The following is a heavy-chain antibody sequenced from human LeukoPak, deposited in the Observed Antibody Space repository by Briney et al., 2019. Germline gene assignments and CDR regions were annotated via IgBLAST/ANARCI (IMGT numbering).Heavy chain of an antibody. Sequence: SVKVSCKASGGTFSSYAISWARQAPGQGLEWMGGIIPIFGTANYAQKFQGRVTITADESTSTAYMELSSLRSEDTAVYYCAATDGELPSYYFDYWGQGTLVTVSS. CDR3: AATDGELPSYYFDY. CDR2: IIPIFGTA. CDR1: GGTFSSYA. V-gene: IGHV1-69*13. D-gene: IGHD1-26*01. J-gene: IGHJ4*02.